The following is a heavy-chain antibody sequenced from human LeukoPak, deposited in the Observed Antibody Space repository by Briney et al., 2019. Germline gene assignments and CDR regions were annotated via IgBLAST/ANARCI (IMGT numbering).Heavy chain of an antibody. CDR2: MNPNSGNT. CDR1: GYTFTSYD. CDR3: ARVHSGYSYGENLYYYYYMDV. D-gene: IGHD5-18*01. V-gene: IGHV1-8*03. J-gene: IGHJ6*03. Sequence: ASVKVSCKASGYTFTSYDINWVRQAPGQGLEWMGWMNPNSGNTGYAQKFQGRVTITRNTSISTAYMELSSLRSEDTAVYYCARVHSGYSYGENLYYYYYMDVWGKGTTVTVSS.